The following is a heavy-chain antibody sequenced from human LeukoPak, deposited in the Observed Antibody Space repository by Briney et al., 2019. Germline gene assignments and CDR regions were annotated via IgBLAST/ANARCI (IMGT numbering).Heavy chain of an antibody. CDR3: ARDPWTMTTVTTSWLDP. CDR2: MNPNSGNT. D-gene: IGHD4-17*01. Sequence: GASVKVSCKASGYTFTSYDINWVRQATGQGLEWMGWMNPNSGNTGYAQKFQGRVTMTRNTSISTAYMELSSLRSEDTAVYYCARDPWTMTTVTTSWLDPWGQGTLVTVSS. J-gene: IGHJ5*02. V-gene: IGHV1-8*01. CDR1: GYTFTSYD.